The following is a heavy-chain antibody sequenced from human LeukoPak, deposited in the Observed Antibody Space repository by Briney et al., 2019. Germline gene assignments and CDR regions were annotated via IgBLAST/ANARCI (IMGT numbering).Heavy chain of an antibody. CDR1: GYSISSGYY. D-gene: IGHD1-26*01. CDR3: ARWTSIVGATYAFDI. Sequence: SETLSLTCTVSGYSISSGYYWGWIRQPPGKGLEWIGSIYHSGSTYYNPSLKSRVTISVDTSKNQFSLKLSSVTAADTAVYYCARWTSIVGATYAFDIWGQGTMVTVSS. J-gene: IGHJ3*02. CDR2: IYHSGST. V-gene: IGHV4-38-2*02.